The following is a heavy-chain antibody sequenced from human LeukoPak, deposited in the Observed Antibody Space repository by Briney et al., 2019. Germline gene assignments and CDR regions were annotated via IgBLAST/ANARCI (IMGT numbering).Heavy chain of an antibody. CDR1: GFTFDDYA. CDR2: IIWNSGSI. J-gene: IGHJ3*02. D-gene: IGHD5-18*01. V-gene: IGHV3-9*01. Sequence: AAGSLRLSCAASGFTFDDYAMHWVRQAPGKGLEWVSGIIWNSGSIGYADSVKGRFTISRDNAKNSLYLQMNSLRAEDTAVYYCAKPIQLWFHGLDAFDIWGQGTMVTVSS. CDR3: AKPIQLWFHGLDAFDI.